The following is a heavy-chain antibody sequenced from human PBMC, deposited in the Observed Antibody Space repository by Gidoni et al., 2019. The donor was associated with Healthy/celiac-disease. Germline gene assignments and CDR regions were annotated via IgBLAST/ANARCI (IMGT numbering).Heavy chain of an antibody. Sequence: QVQLQESGPGLVKPSETLSLTCTVSGGSISSYYWSWIRQPARKGLEWIGRIYTSGSTNYNPSLKSRVTMSVDTSKNQFSLKLSSVTAADTAVYYCARDLRYSSSSGWFDPWGQGTLVTVSS. CDR2: IYTSGST. V-gene: IGHV4-4*07. J-gene: IGHJ5*02. D-gene: IGHD6-6*01. CDR1: GGSISSYY. CDR3: ARDLRYSSSSGWFDP.